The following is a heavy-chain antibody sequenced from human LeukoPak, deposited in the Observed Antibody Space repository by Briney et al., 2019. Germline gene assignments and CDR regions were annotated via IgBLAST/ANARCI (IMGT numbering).Heavy chain of an antibody. CDR1: GGSVSSYY. CDR2: IYYSGSN. V-gene: IGHV4-59*02. D-gene: IGHD5-24*01. Sequence: PSETLSLTCTVSGGSVSSYYGSWIRQPPGKGLESLRYIYYSGSNNYNPSLKSRVTISVDTSKHQFSLKLSSVTAADKAVYYCAGRRRRRDGYNLCAFDIWGQGTMVTVSS. CDR3: AGRRRRRDGYNLCAFDI. J-gene: IGHJ3*02.